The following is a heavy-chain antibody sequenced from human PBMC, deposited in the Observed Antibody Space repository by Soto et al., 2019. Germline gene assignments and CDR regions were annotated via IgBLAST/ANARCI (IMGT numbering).Heavy chain of an antibody. CDR3: ASWGYSGYDFDY. J-gene: IGHJ4*02. Sequence: GGSLRLSCAASGFTFSSYSMNWVRQAPGRGLEWVSSISSSSSYIYYADSVKGRFTISRDNAKNSLYLQMNSLRAEDTAVYYCASWGYSGYDFDYWGQGTLVTVSS. D-gene: IGHD5-12*01. V-gene: IGHV3-21*01. CDR1: GFTFSSYS. CDR2: ISSSSSYI.